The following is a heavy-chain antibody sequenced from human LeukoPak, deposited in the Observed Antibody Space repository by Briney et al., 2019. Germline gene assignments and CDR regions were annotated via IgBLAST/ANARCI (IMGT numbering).Heavy chain of an antibody. CDR3: AKASLSSSWYVFNFDY. J-gene: IGHJ4*02. V-gene: IGHV3-30*02. D-gene: IGHD6-13*01. CDR1: GFTFSSYG. Sequence: SGGSLRLSCAASGFTFSSYGMHWVRQAPGKGLEWVAFIRYDGSNKYYADSVKGRFTISRDNSKNTLYLQMSSLRAEDTAVYYCAKASLSSSWYVFNFDYWGQGTLVTVSS. CDR2: IRYDGSNK.